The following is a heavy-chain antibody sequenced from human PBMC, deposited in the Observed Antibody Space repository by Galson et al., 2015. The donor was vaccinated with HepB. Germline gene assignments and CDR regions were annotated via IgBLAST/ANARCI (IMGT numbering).Heavy chain of an antibody. CDR1: GYTFTSYA. Sequence: SVKVSCKASGYTFTSYAMHWVRQAPGQRLEWMGWINAGNGNTKYSQKFQGRVTITRDTSASTAYMELSSLRSEDTAVYYCAREGDCSSTSCYDLPSWYYYGMDVWGQGTTVTVSS. CDR3: AREGDCSSTSCYDLPSWYYYGMDV. V-gene: IGHV1-3*01. CDR2: INAGNGNT. J-gene: IGHJ6*02. D-gene: IGHD2-2*01.